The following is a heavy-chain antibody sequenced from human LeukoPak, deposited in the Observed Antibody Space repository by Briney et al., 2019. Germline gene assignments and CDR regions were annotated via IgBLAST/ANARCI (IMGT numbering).Heavy chain of an antibody. CDR3: ARVEYSNYGPFDY. Sequence: ASVKVSCKASGYTFTSYDTNWVRQATGQGLEWMGWMNPNSGNTGYAQKFQGRVTMTRDTSISTAYMELSRLRSDDTAVYYCARVEYSNYGPFDYWGQGTLVTVSS. D-gene: IGHD4-11*01. V-gene: IGHV1-8*01. J-gene: IGHJ4*02. CDR2: MNPNSGNT. CDR1: GYTFTSYD.